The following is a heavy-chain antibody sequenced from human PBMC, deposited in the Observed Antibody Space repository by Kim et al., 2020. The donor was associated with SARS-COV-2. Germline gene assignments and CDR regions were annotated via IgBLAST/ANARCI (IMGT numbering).Heavy chain of an antibody. CDR3: ARHSYGFLRRQNWFDP. J-gene: IGHJ5*02. V-gene: IGHV5-10-1*01. CDR2: IDPSDSYT. Sequence: GESLKISCKGSGYSFTSYWISWVRQMPGKGLEWMGRIDPSDSYTNYSPSFQGHVTISADKSISTAYLQWSSLKASDTAMYYCARHSYGFLRRQNWFDPWGQGTLVTVSS. CDR1: GYSFTSYW. D-gene: IGHD5-18*01.